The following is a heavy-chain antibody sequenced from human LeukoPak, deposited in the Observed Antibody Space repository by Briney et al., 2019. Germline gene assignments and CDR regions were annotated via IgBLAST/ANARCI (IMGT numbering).Heavy chain of an antibody. CDR2: IYHSGTT. CDR3: ARRIDSSPTSANWFDP. CDR1: GGTLSSSSYY. D-gene: IGHD1-26*01. Sequence: KPSETLSLTCTVSGGTLSSSSYYWDWIRQPPGKGLEWIGSIYHSGTTYYNPSLKSRVTISVDTSKNQFSLKLSSVTAADTAVYYCARRIDSSPTSANWFDPWGQGTLVTVSS. J-gene: IGHJ5*02. V-gene: IGHV4-39*01.